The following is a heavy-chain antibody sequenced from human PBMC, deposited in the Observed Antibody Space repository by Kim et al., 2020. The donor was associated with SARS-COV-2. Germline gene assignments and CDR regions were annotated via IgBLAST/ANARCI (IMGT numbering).Heavy chain of an antibody. D-gene: IGHD4-17*01. CDR3: ARSTVVTPLCWVDP. V-gene: IGHV4-4*09. Sequence: NPSLTSRVTISVDASTNQLSLKLSSVTEADTAVYYCARSTVVTPLCWVDPWGQGTLVTVSS. J-gene: IGHJ5*02.